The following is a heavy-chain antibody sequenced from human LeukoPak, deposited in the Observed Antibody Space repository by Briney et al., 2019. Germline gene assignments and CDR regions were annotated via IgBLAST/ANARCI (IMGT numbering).Heavy chain of an antibody. D-gene: IGHD1-1*01. CDR1: GYTFTGYY. Sequence: GASVKVSCKASGYTFTGYYMHWVRQAPGQGLEFMGWINTNTGNPTYAQGFTGRFVFSLDTSVSTAYLQISSLKPEDTAFYYCARDYTVAIGSTTYFQHWGQGTLVTVSS. CDR3: ARDYTVAIGSTTYFQH. CDR2: INTNTGNP. V-gene: IGHV7-4-1*02. J-gene: IGHJ1*01.